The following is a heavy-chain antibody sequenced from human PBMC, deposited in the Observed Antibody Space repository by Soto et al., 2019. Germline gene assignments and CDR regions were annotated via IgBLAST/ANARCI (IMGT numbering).Heavy chain of an antibody. V-gene: IGHV1-18*01. J-gene: IGHJ4*02. D-gene: IGHD1-26*01. CDR1: GYTFSNYG. Sequence: ASVKVSCKASGYTFSNYGVNWVRQAPGQGLEWMAWISGYNGHTNYAQNLQGRVTLTTETSTSTAYMELRSLGSDDTAIYYCARGLRVVGGTTNRILFDYWGQGTLVTVSS. CDR2: ISGYNGHT. CDR3: ARGLRVVGGTTNRILFDY.